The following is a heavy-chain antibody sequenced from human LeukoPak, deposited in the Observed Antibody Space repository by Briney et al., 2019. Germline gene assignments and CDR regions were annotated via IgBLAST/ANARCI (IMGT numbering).Heavy chain of an antibody. CDR2: INSRTDGGAT. Sequence: GGSLRLSCAASGFTLSDARMSWVRQAPGKGLEWVGRINSRTDGGATDHAAPVKGRFTISRDDSENTLHLQMKSLKTEDTAMYYCATDYSPGVYYFDNWGQGTLVTVSS. CDR3: ATDYSPGVYYFDN. D-gene: IGHD2-21*01. J-gene: IGHJ4*02. V-gene: IGHV3-15*01. CDR1: GFTLSDAR.